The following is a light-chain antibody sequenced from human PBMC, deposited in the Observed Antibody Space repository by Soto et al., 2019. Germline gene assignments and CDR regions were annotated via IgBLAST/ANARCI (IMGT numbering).Light chain of an antibody. Sequence: EIVMTQSPATLSVSPGERATLSCRASQSVSSNLAWYQQKPGQAPRRLIYGASTRATGIPARFSGSGSGTEFTLTISSLQSEDFAVYYCQQYNNWPSWTFGQGTKVEIK. CDR1: QSVSSN. CDR2: GAS. V-gene: IGKV3-15*01. CDR3: QQYNNWPSWT. J-gene: IGKJ1*01.